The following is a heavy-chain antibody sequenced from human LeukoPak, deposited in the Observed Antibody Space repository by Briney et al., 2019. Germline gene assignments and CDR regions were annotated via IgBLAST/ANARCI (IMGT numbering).Heavy chain of an antibody. Sequence: SQALSLTCTVSGGSISSGSYYWSWIRQPAGKGLEWIGRIYTSGSTNHNPSLKSRVTISVDTSKNQFSLKLSSVTAADTAVYYCARTDLRYYYDSSGDAFDIWGQGTMVTVSS. D-gene: IGHD3-22*01. CDR3: ARTDLRYYYDSSGDAFDI. J-gene: IGHJ3*02. CDR1: GGSISSGSYY. CDR2: IYTSGST. V-gene: IGHV4-61*02.